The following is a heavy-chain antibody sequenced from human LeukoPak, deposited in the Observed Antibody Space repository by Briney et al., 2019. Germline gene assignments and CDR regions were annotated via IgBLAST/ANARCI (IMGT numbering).Heavy chain of an antibody. CDR2: TSAYNGNT. D-gene: IGHD6-13*01. Sequence: ASVKVSCKASGYTFTSYGISWVRQAPGQGLEWMGWTSAYNGNTNYAQKLQGRVTMTTDTSTSTAYMELRSLRSDDTAVYYCARDSAIAAAGQYGMDVWGQGTTVTVSS. V-gene: IGHV1-18*01. CDR3: ARDSAIAAAGQYGMDV. CDR1: GYTFTSYG. J-gene: IGHJ6*02.